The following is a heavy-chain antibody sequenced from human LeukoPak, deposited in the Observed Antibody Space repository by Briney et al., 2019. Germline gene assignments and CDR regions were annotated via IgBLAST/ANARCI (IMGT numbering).Heavy chain of an antibody. Sequence: PGRSLRLSCAASGFTFRSYAMHWVRQAPGKGLEWVAVISYDGSNKYNADSVKGRFTISRDNSKNTLYLQMNSLRAEDTAVYYCARDRDCSSTSCYNAFDIWGQGTMVTVSS. CDR1: GFTFRSYA. CDR2: ISYDGSNK. CDR3: ARDRDCSSTSCYNAFDI. V-gene: IGHV3-30*01. D-gene: IGHD2-2*02. J-gene: IGHJ3*02.